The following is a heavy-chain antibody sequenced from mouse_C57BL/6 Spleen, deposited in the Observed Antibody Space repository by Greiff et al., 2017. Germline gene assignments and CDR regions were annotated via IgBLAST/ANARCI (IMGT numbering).Heavy chain of an antibody. V-gene: IGHV5-6*01. CDR1: GFTFSSYG. J-gene: IGHJ2*01. D-gene: IGHD2-2*01. CDR2: ISSGGSYT. Sequence: VQLKESGGDLVKPGGSLTLSCAASGFTFSSYGMSWVRQTPDQRLEWVATISSGGSYTYYPDSVKGRFTISRDNANNTLYLQMSSLKSEDTAMYYCARRGYGYDPNYFDYWGQGTTRTVSS. CDR3: ARRGYGYDPNYFDY.